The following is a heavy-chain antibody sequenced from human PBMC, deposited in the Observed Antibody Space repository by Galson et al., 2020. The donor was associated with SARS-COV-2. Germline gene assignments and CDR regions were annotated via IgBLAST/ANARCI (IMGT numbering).Heavy chain of an antibody. CDR1: GFTFSSHA. Sequence: GGSLRLSCAASGFTFSSHAMHWVRQAPGKGLEWVAQIFFDGSDKYYGDSVKGRFTISRESSKNTVYLQMNNLRADDTAVYYCARDGQTSSGWAFDYWGQGTLVTVSS. CDR2: IFFDGSDK. D-gene: IGHD6-19*01. V-gene: IGHV3-33*01. CDR3: ARDGQTSSGWAFDY. J-gene: IGHJ4*02.